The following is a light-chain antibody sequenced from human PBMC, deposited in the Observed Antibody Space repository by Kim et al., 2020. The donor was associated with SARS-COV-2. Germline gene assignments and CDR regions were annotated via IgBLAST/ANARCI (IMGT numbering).Light chain of an antibody. Sequence: ELTQPPSASGTPGQRVTISCSGSTSNIGTNTVNWYRQLPGTAPKLLIYTDDQRPSGVPDRFSGSKSGTSASLAISGLQSEDGADYYCATWDDSLIGWVFGGGTQLTVL. V-gene: IGLV1-44*01. CDR2: TDD. CDR3: ATWDDSLIGWV. CDR1: TSNIGTNT. J-gene: IGLJ3*02.